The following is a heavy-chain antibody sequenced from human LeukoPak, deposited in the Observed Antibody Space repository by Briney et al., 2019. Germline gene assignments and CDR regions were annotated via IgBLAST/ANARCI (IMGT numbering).Heavy chain of an antibody. CDR2: IGTSSTTI. D-gene: IGHD6-25*01. J-gene: IGHJ6*03. V-gene: IGHV3-48*01. CDR1: GFTFSSYT. CDR3: ARFAAGGSYYYYMDV. Sequence: GGSLRLSCAASGFTFSSYTMNWVRQPPGKGPEWVSNIGTSSTTIYYADSVKGRFTISRDNAKNSLYLQMNSLRADDTAVYYCARFAAGGSYYYYMDVWGKGTTVTVSS.